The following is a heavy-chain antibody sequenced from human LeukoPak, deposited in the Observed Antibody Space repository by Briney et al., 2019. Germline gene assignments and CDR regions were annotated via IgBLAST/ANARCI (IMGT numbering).Heavy chain of an antibody. D-gene: IGHD6-19*01. CDR2: MYTNGNT. Sequence: SETLSLTCTVSGGSVSSDGYSWSWIRQPAGKGLEWIGCMYTNGNTNYNPSLKSRVTISVDTSKNQFSLKLSSVTAADTAVYYCARDHSSGFYWYFDLWGRGILVTVSS. CDR3: ARDHSSGFYWYFDL. CDR1: GGSVSSDGYS. V-gene: IGHV4-61*10. J-gene: IGHJ2*01.